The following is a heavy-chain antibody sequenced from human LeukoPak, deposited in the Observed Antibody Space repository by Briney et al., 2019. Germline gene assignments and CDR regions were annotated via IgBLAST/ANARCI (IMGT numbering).Heavy chain of an antibody. CDR2: IRYDGSNK. Sequence: PGGSLRLSCGASGFTFSSYGMHWVRQAPGQGLEWVAFIRYDGSNKFYADSVKGRFTISRDNSKNTLYLQMKSLRAEDTAVYYCATGPPRDDYGDYPPRDYWGQGTLVTVSS. V-gene: IGHV3-30*02. D-gene: IGHD4-17*01. J-gene: IGHJ4*02. CDR1: GFTFSSYG. CDR3: ATGPPRDDYGDYPPRDY.